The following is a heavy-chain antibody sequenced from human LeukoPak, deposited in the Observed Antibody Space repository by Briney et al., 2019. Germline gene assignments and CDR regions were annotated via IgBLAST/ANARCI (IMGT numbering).Heavy chain of an antibody. V-gene: IGHV3-21*01. Sequence: GGPLRLSCSASGFTFSNGWMSWVRQAPGGGLEWVSSISSSSSYIYYADSVKGRFTISRDNAKNSLYLRMSSLRAEHTAVYYCARVDILTGYVAFDIGGEGRIVTV. D-gene: IGHD3-9*01. CDR3: ARVDILTGYVAFDI. CDR1: GFTFSNGW. CDR2: ISSSSSYI. J-gene: IGHJ3*02.